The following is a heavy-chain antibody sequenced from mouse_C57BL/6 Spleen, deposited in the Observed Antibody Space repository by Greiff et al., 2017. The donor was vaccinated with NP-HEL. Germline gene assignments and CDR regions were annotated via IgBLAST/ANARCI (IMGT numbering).Heavy chain of an antibody. V-gene: IGHV1-64*01. CDR3: AREGIYYGNSAWFAY. J-gene: IGHJ3*01. Sequence: VQLQQPGAELVKPGASVKLSCKASGYTFTSYWMHWVKQRPGQGLEWIGMIHPNSGSTNYNEKFKSKATLTVDKSSSTAYMQLSSLTSEDSAVYYCAREGIYYGNSAWFAYWGQGTLVTVSA. CDR2: IHPNSGST. D-gene: IGHD2-1*01. CDR1: GYTFTSYW.